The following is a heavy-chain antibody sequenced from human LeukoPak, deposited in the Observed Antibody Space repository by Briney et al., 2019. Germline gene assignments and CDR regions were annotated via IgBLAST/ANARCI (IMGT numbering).Heavy chain of an antibody. Sequence: ASVKVSCKASGGTFSSYTISWVRQAPGQGLEWMGRIIPILSIANYAQKFQGRVTITADKSTSTAYMELSSLRSEDTAVYYCARGRSYDSSGYPLDYWGKGTLVTVSS. CDR1: GGTFSSYT. V-gene: IGHV1-69*02. J-gene: IGHJ4*02. CDR2: IIPILSIA. D-gene: IGHD3-22*01. CDR3: ARGRSYDSSGYPLDY.